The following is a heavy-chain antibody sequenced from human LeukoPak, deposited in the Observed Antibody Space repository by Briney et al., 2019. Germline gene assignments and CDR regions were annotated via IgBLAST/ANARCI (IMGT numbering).Heavy chain of an antibody. D-gene: IGHD3-10*01. V-gene: IGHV3-30*18. CDR1: GFTFSSYG. CDR2: ISYDGSNK. CDR3: AKDAYGSGSYYLNWFDP. J-gene: IGHJ5*02. Sequence: GGSLRLSCAASGFTFSSYGMHWVRQAPGKGLEWVAVISYDGSNKYYADSVKGRFTISRDNSENTLYLQMNSLRAEDTAVYYCAKDAYGSGSYYLNWFDPWGQGTLVTVSS.